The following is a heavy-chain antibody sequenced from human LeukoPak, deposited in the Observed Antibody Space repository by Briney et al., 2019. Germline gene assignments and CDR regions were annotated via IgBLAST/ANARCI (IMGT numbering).Heavy chain of an antibody. J-gene: IGHJ5*02. Sequence: SQTLSLTCTVSGGSISSGGYYWSWIRQHPGKGLEWIGYIYYSGSTYYNPSLESRVTISVDTSKNQFSLKLSSVTAADTAVYYCARQTSIAAAGHWFDPWGQGTLVTVSS. D-gene: IGHD6-13*01. CDR1: GGSISSGGYY. CDR2: IYYSGST. V-gene: IGHV4-31*03. CDR3: ARQTSIAAAGHWFDP.